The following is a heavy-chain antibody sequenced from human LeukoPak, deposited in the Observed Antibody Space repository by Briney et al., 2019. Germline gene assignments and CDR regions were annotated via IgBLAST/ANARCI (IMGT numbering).Heavy chain of an antibody. J-gene: IGHJ4*02. V-gene: IGHV3-30*02. CDR3: ARDQAGSGHYADY. D-gene: IGHD3-10*01. CDR1: GFTFSTYG. Sequence: GGSLRLSCTTSGFTFSTYGMHWVRQAPGKGLEWLTYIRFDGSEKYYADSMKGRITISRDNSKNTMSLQMTSLRAEDTAVYYCARDQAGSGHYADYWGQGTLVTVSS. CDR2: IRFDGSEK.